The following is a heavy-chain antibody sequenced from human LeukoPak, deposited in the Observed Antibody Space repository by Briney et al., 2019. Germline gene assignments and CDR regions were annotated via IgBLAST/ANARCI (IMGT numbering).Heavy chain of an antibody. CDR2: INFNSGGT. CDR1: GYTFTGYY. Sequence: ASVKVSCKASGYTFTGYYIHWVRQAPGQGLEWMGWINFNSGGTNSAQKFQDRVTMTGDTSINTAYMELSRLRSDDTAIYYCSREDYWGQGTLVTVSS. J-gene: IGHJ4*02. V-gene: IGHV1-2*02. CDR3: SREDY.